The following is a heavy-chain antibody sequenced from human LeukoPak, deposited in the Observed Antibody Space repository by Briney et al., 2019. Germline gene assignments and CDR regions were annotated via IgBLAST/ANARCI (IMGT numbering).Heavy chain of an antibody. CDR2: IRYDGSNK. Sequence: GGSLRLSCAASGFTFSSYGMHWVRQAPGKGLEWVAFIRYDGSNKYYADYVKGRFTISRDNSKNTLYLQMNNLKTEDTAVYYCARGQHRVTYSDDAFDIWGQGTMVTVSS. CDR1: GFTFSSYG. V-gene: IGHV3-30*02. J-gene: IGHJ3*02. CDR3: ARGQHRVTYSDDAFDI. D-gene: IGHD4-11*01.